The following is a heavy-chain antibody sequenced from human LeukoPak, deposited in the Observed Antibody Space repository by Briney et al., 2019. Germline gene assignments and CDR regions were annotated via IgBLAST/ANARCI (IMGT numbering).Heavy chain of an antibody. Sequence: KTGGSLRLSCAASGFTFSSYWMSWVRQAPGKGLEWIGTFYHGGSTYYNPSLKSRVTISVDTSKNQFSLNLTSVTAADTAVYYCARAMSIAARLQTIFDYWGQGTLVTVSS. J-gene: IGHJ4*02. CDR2: FYHGGST. D-gene: IGHD6-6*01. CDR1: GFTFSSYW. V-gene: IGHV4-38-2*01. CDR3: ARAMSIAARLQTIFDY.